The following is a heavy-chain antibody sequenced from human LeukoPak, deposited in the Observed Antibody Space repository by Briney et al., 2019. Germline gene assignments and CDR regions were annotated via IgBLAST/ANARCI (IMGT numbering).Heavy chain of an antibody. CDR1: GGTFSSYA. V-gene: IGHV1-69*04. Sequence: SVKVSCKASGGTFSSYAISWVRQAPGQGLEWMGRIIPILGIANYAQKFQGRVTITVDKSTSTAYMELSSLRSEDTAVYYCARDLGVEWELLSDYWGQGTLVTVSS. CDR3: ARDLGVEWELLSDY. CDR2: IIPILGIA. D-gene: IGHD1-26*01. J-gene: IGHJ4*02.